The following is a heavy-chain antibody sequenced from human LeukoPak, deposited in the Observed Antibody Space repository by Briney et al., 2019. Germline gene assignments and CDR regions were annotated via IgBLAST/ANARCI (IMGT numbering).Heavy chain of an antibody. CDR1: GFTFSSYA. V-gene: IGHV3-23*01. CDR2: ISDSGGNT. D-gene: IGHD3-22*01. J-gene: IGHJ4*02. Sequence: GGSLRLSCAASGFTFSSYAMSWVRQAPGRGLEWVTAISDSGGNTYYADSVRGRFTISRDNAKNSLHLQMNSLGAEDTAIYYCAREDFYDSSPTYYWGQGTLVTVSS. CDR3: AREDFYDSSPTYY.